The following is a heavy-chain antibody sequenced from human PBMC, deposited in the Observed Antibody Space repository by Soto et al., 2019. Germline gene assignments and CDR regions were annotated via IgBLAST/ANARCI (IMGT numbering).Heavy chain of an antibody. D-gene: IGHD1-26*01. CDR2: VSPSGTS. CDR3: ARSGSYSWLPY. J-gene: IGHJ4*02. CDR1: GFTFSSYA. Sequence: WGSLRLSCAASGFTFSSYAFSCGRQAPVKGLEWVSSVSPSGTSYYADPVKGRFTISRDNSKDTLYLQMNSLKAEDSALYYCARSGSYSWLPYWGQGTLVTVSS. V-gene: IGHV3-23*01.